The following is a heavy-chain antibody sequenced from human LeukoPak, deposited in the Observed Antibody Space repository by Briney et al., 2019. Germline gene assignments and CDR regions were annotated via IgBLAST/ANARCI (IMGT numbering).Heavy chain of an antibody. D-gene: IGHD4-23*01. J-gene: IGHJ3*02. CDR3: ARLRVVDYGGNSIVDAFDI. V-gene: IGHV5-10-1*01. CDR2: IDPSDSYT. Sequence: GESLKISCKGSGYSFTSHWISWVRQMPGKGLEWMGRIDPSDSYTNYSPSFQGHVTISADKSVSTAYLQWSSLKASDTAMYYCARLRVVDYGGNSIVDAFDIWGQGTMVTVSS. CDR1: GYSFTSHW.